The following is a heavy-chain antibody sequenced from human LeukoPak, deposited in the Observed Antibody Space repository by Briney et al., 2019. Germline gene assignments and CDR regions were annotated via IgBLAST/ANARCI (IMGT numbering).Heavy chain of an antibody. J-gene: IGHJ4*02. D-gene: IGHD1-26*01. CDR3: AKPYGGSYFYYDY. V-gene: IGHV3-43D*03. CDR1: GFTFSSYG. CDR2: ISWDGGST. Sequence: GGSLRLSCAASGFTFSSYGMHWVRQAPEKGLEWVSLISWDGGSTYYADSVKGRFIISRDNSKNSLYLQMNSLRAEDTALYYCAKPYGGSYFYYDYWGQGTLVTVSS.